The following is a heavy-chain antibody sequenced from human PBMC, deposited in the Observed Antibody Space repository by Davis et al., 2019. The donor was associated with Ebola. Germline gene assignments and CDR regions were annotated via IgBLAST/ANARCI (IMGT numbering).Heavy chain of an antibody. V-gene: IGHV3-23*01. J-gene: IGHJ6*04. CDR2: ISGSGGST. CDR3: AKSGLSFGVVKYHYGMDV. Sequence: PGGSLRLSCAASGFTFSSYAMSWVRQAPGKGLEWVSAISGSGGSTYYADSVKGRFTISRDNSKKTLYLQMNSLRAEDTAVYYCAKSGLSFGVVKYHYGMDVWGEGTTVTVSS. CDR1: GFTFSSYA. D-gene: IGHD3-3*01.